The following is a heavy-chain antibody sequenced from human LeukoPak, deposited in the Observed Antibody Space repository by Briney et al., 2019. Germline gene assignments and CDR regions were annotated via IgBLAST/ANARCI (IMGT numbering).Heavy chain of an antibody. V-gene: IGHV3-73*01. CDR1: GFTFSGSA. D-gene: IGHD6-13*01. J-gene: IGHJ4*02. CDR2: IRSKANNYAT. CDR3: TRLLIAGFDY. Sequence: PGGSLKLSCAASGFTFSGSAMHWVRQASGKGLEWVGRIRSKANNYATAYAASVKGRFTISRDDSKNTAYLQINSLKTEDTAVYYCTRLLIAGFDYWGQGTLVTVSS.